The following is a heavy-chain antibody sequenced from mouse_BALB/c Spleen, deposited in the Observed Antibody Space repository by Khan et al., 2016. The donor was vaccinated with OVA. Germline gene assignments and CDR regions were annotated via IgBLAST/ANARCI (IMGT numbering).Heavy chain of an antibody. CDR3: ARQPYYHYNIMDY. CDR2: IWSDGST. D-gene: IGHD2-10*01. J-gene: IGHJ4*01. V-gene: IGHV2-6-1*01. Sequence: QMQLEESGPGLVAPSQSLSITCTISGFSLTNYGIHWVRQPPGKGLEWLVMIWSDGSTPYNSALKSRLSISKDNSTSQVFLIMNSLQTDDTAMYYCARQPYYHYNIMDYWGQGTSVTVSS. CDR1: GFSLTNYG.